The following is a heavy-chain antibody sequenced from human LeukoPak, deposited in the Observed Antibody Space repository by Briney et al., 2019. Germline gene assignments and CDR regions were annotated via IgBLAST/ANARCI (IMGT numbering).Heavy chain of an antibody. J-gene: IGHJ6*03. V-gene: IGHV4-61*02. D-gene: IGHD2-2*01. Sequence: PSQTLSLTCTVSGGSISSGSYYWRWIRQPAGKGLEWIGRIYTSGSTNYNPSLKSRVTISVDTSKNQFFLKLSSVTAADTAVYYCAREEDIVVVPAALYYYYMDVWGKGTTVTVSS. CDR1: GGSISSGSYY. CDR2: IYTSGST. CDR3: AREEDIVVVPAALYYYYMDV.